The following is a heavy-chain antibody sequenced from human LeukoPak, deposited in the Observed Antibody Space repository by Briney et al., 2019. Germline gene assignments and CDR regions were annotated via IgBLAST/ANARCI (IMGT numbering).Heavy chain of an antibody. J-gene: IGHJ4*02. V-gene: IGHV4-59*01. Sequence: SEALSLTCTVSGGSISSYYWSWIRQPPGKGLEWNGYIYYSGSTNYNPSLKSRVTISVDTSKNQFSLKLSSVTAADTAVYYCARVRYSSGWYYFDYWGQGTLVTVSS. CDR1: GGSISSYY. CDR2: IYYSGST. CDR3: ARVRYSSGWYYFDY. D-gene: IGHD6-19*01.